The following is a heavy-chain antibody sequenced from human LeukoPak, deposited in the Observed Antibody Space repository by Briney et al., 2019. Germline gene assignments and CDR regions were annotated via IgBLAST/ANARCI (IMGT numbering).Heavy chain of an antibody. V-gene: IGHV1-2*02. J-gene: IGHJ4*02. Sequence: ASVKVSCKASGYTFTGYYMHWVRQAPGQGLEWMGWINPNSGGTNYAQKLQGRVTMTTDTSTSTAYMELRSLRSDDTAVYYCARDRVEQGYFDYWGQGTLVTVSS. CDR2: INPNSGGT. D-gene: IGHD1/OR15-1a*01. CDR1: GYTFTGYY. CDR3: ARDRVEQGYFDY.